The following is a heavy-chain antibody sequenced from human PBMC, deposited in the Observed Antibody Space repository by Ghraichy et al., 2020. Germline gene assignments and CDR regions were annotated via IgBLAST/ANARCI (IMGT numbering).Heavy chain of an antibody. CDR1: GGSISSSSYY. J-gene: IGHJ6*02. CDR2: IYYSGST. CDR3: ARQNSSSWYDYYYGMDV. Sequence: SETLSLTCTVSGGSISSSSYYWGWIRQPPGKGLEWIGSIYYSGSTYYHPSLQSRVTISVDTSKNQFSLKLSSVTAADTAVYYCARQNSSSWYDYYYGMDVWGQGTTVTVSS. D-gene: IGHD6-13*01. V-gene: IGHV4-39*01.